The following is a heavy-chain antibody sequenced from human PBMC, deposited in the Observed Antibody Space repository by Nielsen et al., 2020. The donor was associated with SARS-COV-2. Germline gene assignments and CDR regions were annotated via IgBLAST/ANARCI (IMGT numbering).Heavy chain of an antibody. D-gene: IGHD6-6*01. CDR2: IYYSGST. CDR3: ARDYSSSSNYYYYMDV. CDR1: GGSVSSGSYY. V-gene: IGHV4-61*01. Sequence: SETLSLTCTVSGGSVSSGSYYWSWIRQPPGKGLEWIGYIYYSGSTNYNPSLKSRVTISVDTSKNQFSLKLSSVTAADTAVYYCARDYSSSSNYYYYMDVWGKGTTVTVSS. J-gene: IGHJ6*03.